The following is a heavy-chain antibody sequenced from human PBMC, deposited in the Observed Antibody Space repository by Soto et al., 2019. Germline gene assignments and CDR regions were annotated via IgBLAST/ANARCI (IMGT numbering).Heavy chain of an antibody. CDR3: SRPTMINVGGAFDI. D-gene: IGHD3-22*01. V-gene: IGHV4-39*01. CDR1: GGSISSSCYY. J-gene: IGHJ3*02. Sequence: QLQLQESGPGLVKPSETLSLTCTVSGGSISSSCYYWGWIRQPPGKGLEWIGSISYSGSTYYNPSLKSRFTLSVDTSNIQSSLKLGSVTAADAAVYYCSRPTMINVGGAFDIWGQGTMVTVSS. CDR2: ISYSGST.